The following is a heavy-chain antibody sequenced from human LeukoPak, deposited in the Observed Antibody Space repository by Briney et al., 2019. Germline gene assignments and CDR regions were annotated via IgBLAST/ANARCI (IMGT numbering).Heavy chain of an antibody. J-gene: IGHJ4*02. Sequence: GGSLRLSCAASGFTFSRFWMHWVRQAPGKGLVWVARASSDGSSTVYADSVKGRFTVSRDNAKKTLYLQMKILRAEDTAIYYCARDSDAGFDYWGQGTLVTVSS. CDR1: GFTFSRFW. CDR3: ARDSDAGFDY. V-gene: IGHV3-74*01. CDR2: ASSDGSST.